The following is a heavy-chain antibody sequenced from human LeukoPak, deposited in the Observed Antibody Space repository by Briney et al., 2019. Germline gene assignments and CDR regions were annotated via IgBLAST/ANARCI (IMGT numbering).Heavy chain of an antibody. J-gene: IGHJ6*02. CDR1: AGTFGSYA. V-gene: IGHV1-69*13. CDR2: IIPIFGTA. CDR3: ARDEGPAEDYYYYGMDV. Sequence: ASVKVSCKASAGTFGSYAISWVRQAPGQGLEWIGGIIPIFGTANYAQKVQGRVTITAGESTSTAYMELSSLRSEDTAVYYCARDEGPAEDYYYYGMDVWGQGTTVTVSS. D-gene: IGHD2-2*01.